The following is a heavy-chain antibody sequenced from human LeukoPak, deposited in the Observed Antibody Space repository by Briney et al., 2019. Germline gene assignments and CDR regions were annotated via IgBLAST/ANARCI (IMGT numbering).Heavy chain of an antibody. Sequence: GGSLRLSCAASGLSFSSFAMSWVRQGPARGLEWVSSIRGNGETFHADSVKGRFTLSSDSSRNTVYFQLNNLRVEDTAIYYCAKASWVSSTDAVRWGQGTLVTVSS. CDR3: AKASWVSSTDAVR. J-gene: IGHJ4*02. V-gene: IGHV3-23*01. CDR1: GLSFSSFA. D-gene: IGHD3-16*01. CDR2: IRGNGET.